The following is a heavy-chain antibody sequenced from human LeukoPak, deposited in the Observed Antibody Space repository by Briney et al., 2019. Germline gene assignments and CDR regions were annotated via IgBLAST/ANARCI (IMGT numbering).Heavy chain of an antibody. D-gene: IGHD6-19*01. CDR1: GFTFSTYD. V-gene: IGHV3-23*01. Sequence: GGSQTLFCAASGFTFSTYDMTWVRQAPGKGLEWVSGMSGSGDSTYSADSVKGRFTISRDNSKNTLFLQMNSLKAEDTAVYYCAKDRSTGWYAGFDYWGQGSLVTVSS. CDR3: AKDRSTGWYAGFDY. CDR2: MSGSGDST. J-gene: IGHJ4*02.